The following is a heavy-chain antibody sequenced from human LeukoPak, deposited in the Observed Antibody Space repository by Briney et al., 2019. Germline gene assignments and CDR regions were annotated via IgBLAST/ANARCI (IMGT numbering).Heavy chain of an antibody. CDR3: AKLPYGSGSYYYFDY. Sequence: SVKVSCKASGYTFTSYGISWVRQAPGQGLEWMGGIIPISGTANYAQKFQGRVTITADESTSTAYMELSSLRSEDTAVYYCAKLPYGSGSYYYFDYWGQGTLVTVSS. CDR1: GYTFTSYG. J-gene: IGHJ4*02. D-gene: IGHD3-10*01. CDR2: IIPISGTA. V-gene: IGHV1-69*13.